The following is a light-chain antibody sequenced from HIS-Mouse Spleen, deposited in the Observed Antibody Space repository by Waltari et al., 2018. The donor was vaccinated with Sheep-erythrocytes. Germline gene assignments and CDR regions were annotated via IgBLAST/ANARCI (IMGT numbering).Light chain of an antibody. J-gene: IGLJ3*02. CDR3: CSYAGSSTFWV. CDR2: EGS. V-gene: IGLV2-23*01. Sequence: QSALTQPASVSGSPGQSITISCTGTSSDVGSYNLVPWYQQHPGKAPKPTIYEGSKRPSGVSTRVSGSKSGNPASLTISGLQAEDEADYYCCSYAGSSTFWVFGGGTKLTVL. CDR1: SSDVGSYNL.